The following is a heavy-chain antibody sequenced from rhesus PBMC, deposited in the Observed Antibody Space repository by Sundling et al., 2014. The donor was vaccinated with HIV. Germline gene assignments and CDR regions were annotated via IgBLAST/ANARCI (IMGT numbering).Heavy chain of an antibody. CDR1: GDSISNNY. CDR2: IYGSGTST. V-gene: IGHV4-169*01. CDR3: ARLTGGY. D-gene: IGHD3-9*01. Sequence: QVQLQESGPGLVKPSETLSLTCAVSGDSISNNYWSWIRQAPGKGLEWIGYIYGSGTSTNYNPSLMSRVTLSVDTSKSQFSLKLSSVTAADTAVYYCARLTGGYWGQGVLVTVSS. J-gene: IGHJ4*01.